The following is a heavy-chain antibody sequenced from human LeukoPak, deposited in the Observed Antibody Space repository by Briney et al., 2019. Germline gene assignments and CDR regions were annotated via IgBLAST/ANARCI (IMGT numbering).Heavy chain of an antibody. Sequence: SETLSLTCTVSGGSFSGNYWIWIRQPPGKGLEWIGYIHYSGSTNYNPSLKSRVTISIETSKNQFPLKLSSVTAADTAVYYCAREGDGDHAALDYWGQGTLVTVSS. CDR3: AREGDGDHAALDY. V-gene: IGHV4-59*01. CDR2: IHYSGST. CDR1: GGSFSGNY. J-gene: IGHJ4*02. D-gene: IGHD4-17*01.